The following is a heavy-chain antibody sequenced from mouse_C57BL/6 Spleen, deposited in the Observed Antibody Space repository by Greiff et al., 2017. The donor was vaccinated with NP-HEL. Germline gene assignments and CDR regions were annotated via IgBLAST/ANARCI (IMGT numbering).Heavy chain of an antibody. CDR2: IDPETGGT. CDR1: GYTFTDYE. CDR3: TRRDNWDSWFAY. J-gene: IGHJ3*01. Sequence: VQLQQSGAELVRPGASVTLSCKASGYTFTDYEMHWVKQTPVHGLEWIGAIDPETGGTAYNQKFKGKAILTADKSSSTAYMELRSVTSEDSAVYYCTRRDNWDSWFAYWGQGTLVTVSA. V-gene: IGHV1-15*01. D-gene: IGHD4-1*01.